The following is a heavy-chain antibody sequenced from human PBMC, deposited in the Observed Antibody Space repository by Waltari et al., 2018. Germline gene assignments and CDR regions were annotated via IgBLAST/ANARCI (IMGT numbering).Heavy chain of an antibody. J-gene: IGHJ4*02. CDR3: AAYLPDWGRGRDY. Sequence: QVQLQESGPGLVKPSETLSLTCAVSGHSISSTYYWGWIRQSPGKGLEWIANIYPSGRTSYNQSLKSRVTISLDTSKNRFSLNLRSVTAADTAVYYCAAYLPDWGRGRDYWGQGTLVTVSS. CDR1: GHSISSTYY. D-gene: IGHD7-27*01. CDR2: IYPSGRT. V-gene: IGHV4-38-2*01.